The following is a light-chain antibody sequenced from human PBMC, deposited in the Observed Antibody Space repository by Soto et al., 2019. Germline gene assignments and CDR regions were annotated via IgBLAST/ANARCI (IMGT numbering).Light chain of an antibody. V-gene: IGKV3-20*01. CDR1: QSVITN. J-gene: IGKJ4*01. CDR2: GAS. CDR3: QQYDSSPRNT. Sequence: EIVITESPATLSVSPGERASLSCRASQSVITNLAWYQQKPGQAPRLLIYGASSRATGIPDRFSGSGSGTDFTLTINRLEPEDFAVYYCQQYDSSPRNTFGGGTKVDIK.